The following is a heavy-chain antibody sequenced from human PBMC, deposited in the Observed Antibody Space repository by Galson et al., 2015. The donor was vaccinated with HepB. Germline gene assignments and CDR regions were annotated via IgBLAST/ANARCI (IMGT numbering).Heavy chain of an antibody. CDR3: TRSIPGDSWSGYFHDY. V-gene: IGHV3-49*04. CDR2: IRSKAYSGTI. Sequence: SLRLPCAASGFTFGDYAVTWVRQAPGKGLEWVGLIRSKAYSGTIEYAASVKGRFTISRDDSNNIAYLQMYSLKIEDTAVYYCTRSIPGDSWSGYFHDYWGQGTLVTVSS. D-gene: IGHD3-3*01. CDR1: GFTFGDYA. J-gene: IGHJ4*02.